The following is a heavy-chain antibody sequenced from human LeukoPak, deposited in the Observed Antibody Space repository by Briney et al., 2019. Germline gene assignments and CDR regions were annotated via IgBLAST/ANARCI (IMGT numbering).Heavy chain of an antibody. J-gene: IGHJ5*01. V-gene: IGHV1-2*02. CDR3: ARPGVTPDTNWFVS. Sequence: GASVKVSCKASGYSFTDYYIHWVRQAPGQGLEWMGWINPNSGSTNYVQKFQGRVTITSDTSISTVYVELSRLTSDDPAVYFCARPGVTPDTNWFVSGGQGPLVTVSS. CDR2: INPNSGST. CDR1: GYSFTDYY. D-gene: IGHD5-18*01.